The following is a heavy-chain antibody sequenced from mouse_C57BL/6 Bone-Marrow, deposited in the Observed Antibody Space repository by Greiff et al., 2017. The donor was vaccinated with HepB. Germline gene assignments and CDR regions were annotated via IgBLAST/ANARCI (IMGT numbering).Heavy chain of an antibody. CDR1: VYTFTSYW. CDR3: ARDGSSYWYFDV. V-gene: IGHV1-55*01. D-gene: IGHD1-1*01. J-gene: IGHJ1*03. Sequence: VQLQQSGAELVKPGASVKMSCKASVYTFTSYWITWVKQRPGQGLEWIGDIYPGSGSTNYNEKFKSKATLTVDTSSSTAYMQLSSLTSEDSAGYYCARDGSSYWYFDVWGTGTTVTVSS. CDR2: IYPGSGST.